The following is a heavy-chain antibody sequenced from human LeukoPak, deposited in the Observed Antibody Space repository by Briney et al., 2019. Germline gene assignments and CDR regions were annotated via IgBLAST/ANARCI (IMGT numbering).Heavy chain of an antibody. D-gene: IGHD6-6*01. CDR2: IYNSGGT. CDR1: GGSISSGGYY. V-gene: IGHV4-31*03. Sequence: SQTLSLTCTVSGGSISSGGYYWSWIRQHPGKGLEWIGYIYNSGGTYYNPSLNSRVTVSVDTSENQFSLKLSSVTAADTAVYYCAREESRSSYLDYWGQGTLVTVSS. J-gene: IGHJ4*02. CDR3: AREESRSSYLDY.